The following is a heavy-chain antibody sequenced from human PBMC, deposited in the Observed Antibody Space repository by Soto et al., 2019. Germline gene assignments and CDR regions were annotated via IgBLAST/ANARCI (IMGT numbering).Heavy chain of an antibody. D-gene: IGHD2-2*01. CDR3: ARHFCSSTSCYYYYYYYGMDV. CDR1: GGSIRSSSYY. J-gene: IGHJ6*02. CDR2: IYYSGST. V-gene: IGHV4-39*01. Sequence: SETLSLTCTVSGGSIRSSSYYWGWIRQPPGKGLEWIGSIYYSGSTYYNPSLKSRVTISVDTSKNQLSLKLSSVTAADTAVYYCARHFCSSTSCYYYYYYYGMDVWGQGTTVTVSS.